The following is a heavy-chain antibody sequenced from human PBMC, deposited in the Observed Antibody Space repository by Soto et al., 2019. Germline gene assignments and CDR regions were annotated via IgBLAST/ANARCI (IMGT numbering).Heavy chain of an antibody. CDR2: ISAYNGNT. CDR1: GYTFTSYV. CDR3: ARVEGKNYYYYYGMDV. Sequence: ASVKVSCKASGYTFTSYVISWVRQAPGQGLEWMGWISAYNGNTNYAQKLQGRVTMTTDTSTSTAYMELRSLRSDDTAVYYCARVEGKNYYYYYGMDVWGQGTTVTVSS. J-gene: IGHJ6*02. D-gene: IGHD3-10*01. V-gene: IGHV1-18*01.